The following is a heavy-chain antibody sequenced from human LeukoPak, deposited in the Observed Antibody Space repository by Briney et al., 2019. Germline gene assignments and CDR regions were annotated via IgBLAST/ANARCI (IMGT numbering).Heavy chain of an antibody. J-gene: IGHJ3*02. V-gene: IGHV3-30*18. CDR2: ISYDGSNK. CDR1: GLTFSSYG. Sequence: GGSLRLSCAASGLTFSSYGMHWVRQAPGKGLEWVAVISYDGSNKYYADSVKGRFTISRDNSKNTLYLQMNSLRAEDTAVYYCAKVRYSGSYYAAFDIWGQGTMVTVSS. CDR3: AKVRYSGSYYAAFDI. D-gene: IGHD1-26*01.